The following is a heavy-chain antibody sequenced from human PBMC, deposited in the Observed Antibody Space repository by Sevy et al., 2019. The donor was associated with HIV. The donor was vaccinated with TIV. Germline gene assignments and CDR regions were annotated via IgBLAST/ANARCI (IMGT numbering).Heavy chain of an antibody. J-gene: IGHJ6*02. CDR2: IRYDGISK. CDR3: AKGGSGGIDHYGMDV. D-gene: IGHD6-25*01. Sequence: GGSLRLSCAASGFRFNNFGMYWVRQAPGKGLEGVAFIRYDGISKYYADSVKGRSTISRDNSKDTLYLEMKSLRLEDTAIYYCAKGGSGGIDHYGMDVWGQGTTVTVSS. CDR1: GFRFNNFG. V-gene: IGHV3-30*02.